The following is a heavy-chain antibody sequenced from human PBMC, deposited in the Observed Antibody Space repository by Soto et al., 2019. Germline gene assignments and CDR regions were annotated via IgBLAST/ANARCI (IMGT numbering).Heavy chain of an antibody. Sequence: GASVKVSCKASGYTFTGYYMHWVRHAPGQGLEWMGWINPNSGGTNYAQKFQGRVTMTRDTSMGTAYMELSSLRSEDTAVYYCARGIKYGDYSRWFDPRGPGTLVTVSS. V-gene: IGHV1-2*02. CDR1: GYTFTGYY. D-gene: IGHD4-17*01. CDR2: INPNSGGT. J-gene: IGHJ5*02. CDR3: ARGIKYGDYSRWFDP.